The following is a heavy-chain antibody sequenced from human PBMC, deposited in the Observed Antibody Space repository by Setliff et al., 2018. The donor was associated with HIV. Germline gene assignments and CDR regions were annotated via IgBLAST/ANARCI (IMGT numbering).Heavy chain of an antibody. Sequence: KVSCKASGDSLSSQYFHWVRQAPGQGPEWMGIIDPSGESINYTQRFQGRVTMTRDTSTNTVYMELSSLTSGDTAMYYCVSPMRVSQAFDIWGQGTMVTVSS. V-gene: IGHV1-46*01. CDR2: IDPSGESI. CDR1: GDSLSSQY. CDR3: VSPMRVSQAFDI. J-gene: IGHJ3*02.